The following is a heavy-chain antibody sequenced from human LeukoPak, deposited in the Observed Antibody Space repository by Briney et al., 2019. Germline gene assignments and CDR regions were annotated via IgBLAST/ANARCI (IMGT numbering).Heavy chain of an antibody. CDR3: ASQISRVGAFDI. CDR1: GFTFSSYG. D-gene: IGHD1-1*01. Sequence: GRSLRLSCAASGFTFSSYGIHWVRQAPGKGLEWVAVIWYDGSNKYYADSVKGRFTISRDNSKNTLYLQMNSLRAEDTAVYYCASQISRVGAFDIWGQGTMVTVSS. J-gene: IGHJ3*02. V-gene: IGHV3-33*01. CDR2: IWYDGSNK.